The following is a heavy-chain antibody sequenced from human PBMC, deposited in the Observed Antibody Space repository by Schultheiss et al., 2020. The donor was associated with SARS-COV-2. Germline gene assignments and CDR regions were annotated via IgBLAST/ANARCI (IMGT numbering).Heavy chain of an antibody. J-gene: IGHJ4*02. Sequence: SETLSLTCTVSGGSISSYYWGWIRQPPGKGLEWIGEINHSGSTNYNPSLKSRVTISVDTSKNQFSLKLSSVTAADTAVYYCARESRQDGDYVGWGQGTLVTVSS. D-gene: IGHD4-17*01. CDR1: GGSISSYY. CDR3: ARESRQDGDYVG. V-gene: IGHV4-34*01. CDR2: INHSGST.